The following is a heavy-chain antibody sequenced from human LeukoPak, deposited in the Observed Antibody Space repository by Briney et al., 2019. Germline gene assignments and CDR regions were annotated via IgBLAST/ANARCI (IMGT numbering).Heavy chain of an antibody. Sequence: GGSLRLSCAASGFTFSSYGMHWVRQAPGKGLEWVAVISYDGSNKYYADSVKGRFTISRDNSKNTLYLQMNSLRAEDTTVYYCAKGDYGGNSMLDYWGQGTLVTVSS. V-gene: IGHV3-30*18. CDR1: GFTFSSYG. D-gene: IGHD4-23*01. CDR2: ISYDGSNK. J-gene: IGHJ4*02. CDR3: AKGDYGGNSMLDY.